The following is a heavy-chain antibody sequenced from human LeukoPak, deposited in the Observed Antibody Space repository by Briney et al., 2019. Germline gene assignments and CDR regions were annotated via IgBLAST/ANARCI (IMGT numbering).Heavy chain of an antibody. Sequence: GASVKVSCKASGYTFTGYYMHWVRQAPGQGLEWMGWISGYNGNTNYAQQKLQGRVTMTTDTSTSTAYMELRSLRSDDTAVYYCARDRYGPQYSSSWYGLTAYWGQGTLVTVSS. CDR2: ISGYNGNT. CDR1: GYTFTGYY. CDR3: ARDRYGPQYSSSWYGLTAY. J-gene: IGHJ4*02. D-gene: IGHD6-13*01. V-gene: IGHV1-18*04.